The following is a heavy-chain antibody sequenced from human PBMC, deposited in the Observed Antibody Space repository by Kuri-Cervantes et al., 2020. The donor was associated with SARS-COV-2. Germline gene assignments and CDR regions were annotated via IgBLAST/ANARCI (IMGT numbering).Heavy chain of an antibody. CDR1: GFTFSSYW. D-gene: IGHD6-19*01. CDR3: ARDLAGRRQWLVS. V-gene: IGHV3-48*04. Sequence: GESLKISCAASGFTFSSYWMNWVRQAPGKGLEWVSYISSSGSTIYYADSVKGRFTISRDNAKNSLYLQMNSLRAEDTAVYYCARDLAGRRQWLVSWGQGTLVTVSS. CDR2: ISSSGSTI. J-gene: IGHJ4*02.